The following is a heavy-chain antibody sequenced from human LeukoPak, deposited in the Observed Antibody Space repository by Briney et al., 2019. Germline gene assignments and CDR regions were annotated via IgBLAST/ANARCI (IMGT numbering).Heavy chain of an antibody. Sequence: SETLSLTCTVSGGSISSYYWSWIRQPPGKGLEWIGYIYHSGSTNYNPSLKSRVTISIDTSKNQFSLKLSSVTAADTAVYYCARDSGSSWYWFDPWGQGTLVTVSS. J-gene: IGHJ5*02. CDR2: IYHSGST. CDR1: GGSISSYY. CDR3: ARDSGSSWYWFDP. V-gene: IGHV4-59*12. D-gene: IGHD6-13*01.